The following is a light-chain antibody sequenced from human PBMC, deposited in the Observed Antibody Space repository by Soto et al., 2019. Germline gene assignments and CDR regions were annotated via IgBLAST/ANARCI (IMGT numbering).Light chain of an antibody. CDR1: QSVSSTY. CDR3: QQYGISPPWT. V-gene: IGKV3-20*01. J-gene: IGKJ1*01. CDR2: GAS. Sequence: EIVLTQSPGTLSLSPGERATLSCRASQSVSSTYLAWFQQKPGQAPRLLIYGASSRATGIPDRFSGSGSGTDFTLTISTLEPEDFAVYYCQQYGISPPWTFGQGTKVEIK.